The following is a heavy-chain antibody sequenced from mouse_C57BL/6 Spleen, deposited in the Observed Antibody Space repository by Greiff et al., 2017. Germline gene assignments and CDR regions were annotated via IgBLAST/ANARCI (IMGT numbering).Heavy chain of an antibody. J-gene: IGHJ4*01. D-gene: IGHD2-4*01. CDR2: ISNGGGST. V-gene: IGHV5-12*01. CDR3: ANDSPYAMDY. Sequence: EVKLVESGGGLVQPGGSLKLSCAASGFTFSDYYMYWVRQTPEKRLEWVAYISNGGGSTYYPDTVKGRFTISRDNAKNTLYLQMSRLKSEDTAMYYCANDSPYAMDYWGQGTAGTVSS. CDR1: GFTFSDYY.